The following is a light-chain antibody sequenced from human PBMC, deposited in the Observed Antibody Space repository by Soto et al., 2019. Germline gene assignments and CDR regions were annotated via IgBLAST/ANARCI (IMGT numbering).Light chain of an antibody. CDR2: GAS. Sequence: EIVMTQSPVTLSVSPGRRATLSCRASQSISDTLAWYQQKPGQAPRLLIHGASTRAPGFPARFSGSGSGTDFTLTISSLQSEDFAVYYCQQYNNWPWTFGQGTKVEIK. CDR1: QSISDT. CDR3: QQYNNWPWT. V-gene: IGKV3-15*01. J-gene: IGKJ1*01.